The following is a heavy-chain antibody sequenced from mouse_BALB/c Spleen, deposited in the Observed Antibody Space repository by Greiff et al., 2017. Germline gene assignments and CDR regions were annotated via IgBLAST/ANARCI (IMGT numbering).Heavy chain of an antibody. CDR3: AQIPLYYYGSSLFAY. Sequence: EVQLQESGPSLVKPSQTLSLTCSVTGDSITSGYWNWIRKFPGNKLEYMGYISYSGSTYYNPSLKSRISITRDTSKNQYYLQLNSVTTEDTATYYCAQIPLYYYGSSLFAYWGQGTLVTVSA. CDR2: ISYSGST. V-gene: IGHV3-8*02. J-gene: IGHJ3*01. CDR1: GDSITSGY. D-gene: IGHD1-1*01.